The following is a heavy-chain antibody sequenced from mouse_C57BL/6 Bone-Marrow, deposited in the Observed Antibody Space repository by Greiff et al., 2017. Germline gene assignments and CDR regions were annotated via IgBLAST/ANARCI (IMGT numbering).Heavy chain of an antibody. V-gene: IGHV3-6*01. J-gene: IGHJ3*01. CDR2: ISYDGSN. CDR1: GYSITSGYY. CDR3: ARENGYYVWFAY. Sequence: DVQLVESGPGLVKPSQSLSLTCSVTGYSITSGYYWNWIRQFPGNKLEWMGYISYDGSNNYNPSLKNRISITRDTSKNQFFLKLNSVTTEDTATYYCARENGYYVWFAYWGQGTLVTVSA. D-gene: IGHD2-3*01.